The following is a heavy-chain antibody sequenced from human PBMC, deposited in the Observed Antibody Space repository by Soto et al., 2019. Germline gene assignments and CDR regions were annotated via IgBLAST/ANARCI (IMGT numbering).Heavy chain of an antibody. Sequence: PSETLSLTCAVYGGSFSGYYWSWIRQPPGKGLEWIGEINHSGSTNYNPSLKSRVTISVDTSKNQFSLKLSSVTAADTAVYYCARIATWIQLWTTYYYYYGMDVWGQGTTVTVSS. J-gene: IGHJ6*02. CDR3: ARIATWIQLWTTYYYYYGMDV. D-gene: IGHD5-18*01. V-gene: IGHV4-34*01. CDR2: INHSGST. CDR1: GGSFSGYY.